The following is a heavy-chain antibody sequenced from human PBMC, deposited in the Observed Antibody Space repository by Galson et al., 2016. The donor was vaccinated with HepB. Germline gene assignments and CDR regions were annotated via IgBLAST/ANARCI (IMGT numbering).Heavy chain of an antibody. CDR3: AKSRAGDLPDFGC. V-gene: IGHV3-23*01. J-gene: IGHJ4*02. CDR2: ISGSSYIT. D-gene: IGHD3-16*01. Sequence: SLRLSCAASGFTFSSYGMIWVRQAPGKGLEWVSSISGSSYITSYADSVKGRFTISRDNSKDTLYVQMNSLGADDTAVYYCAKSRAGDLPDFGCWGQGTLVTVSS. CDR1: GFTFSSYG.